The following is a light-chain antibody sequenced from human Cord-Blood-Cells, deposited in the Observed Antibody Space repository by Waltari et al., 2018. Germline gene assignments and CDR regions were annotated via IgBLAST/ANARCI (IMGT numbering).Light chain of an antibody. CDR3: NSRDSSGNHLV. CDR1: SLRSYY. Sequence: SSELTQDPAVSVALGQTVRITCQGDSLRSYYASWYQQKPGQAPVLVLYGKNNRPSGIPDRFSGSSSGNTASLTITGAQAEDEAYYYCNSRDSSGNHLVFGGGTKLTVL. J-gene: IGLJ2*01. CDR2: GKN. V-gene: IGLV3-19*01.